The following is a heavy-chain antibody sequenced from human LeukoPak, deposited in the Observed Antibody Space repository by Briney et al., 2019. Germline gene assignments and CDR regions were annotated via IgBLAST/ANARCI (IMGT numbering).Heavy chain of an antibody. CDR1: GGSFSGYY. V-gene: IGHV4-34*01. CDR3: ARAPRGIVRGYFDY. J-gene: IGHJ4*02. D-gene: IGHD1-26*01. Sequence: SETLSLTCAVYGGSFSGYYWSWIRQPPGKRLEWIGEINRSGSTNYNPSLKSRVTISVDTSKNQFSLKLSSVTAADTAVYYCARAPRGIVRGYFDYWGQGTLVTVSS. CDR2: INRSGST.